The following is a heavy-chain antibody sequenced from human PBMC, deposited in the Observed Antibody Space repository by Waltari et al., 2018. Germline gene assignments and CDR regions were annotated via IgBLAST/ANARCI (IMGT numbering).Heavy chain of an antibody. V-gene: IGHV5-51*03. CDR2: LYTGNTNT. CDR3: AGRDYYDSSGYTEYYFDY. Sequence: EVQLVQCGAEVKKPGVSLTIACTGSGYSFTSYWCGWVGQMPGKGLEWLGILYTGNTNTRSSPSIQGHTTISADTYISPAYQQWSSLKASATAMYYCAGRDYYDSSGYTEYYFDYWGQGTLVTVSS. J-gene: IGHJ4*02. CDR1: GYSFTSYW. D-gene: IGHD3-22*01.